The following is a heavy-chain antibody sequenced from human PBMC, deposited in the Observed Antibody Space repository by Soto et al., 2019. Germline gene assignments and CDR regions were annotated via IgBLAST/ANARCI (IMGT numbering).Heavy chain of an antibody. D-gene: IGHD6-6*01. CDR3: ARDVKQLHYFDY. CDR2: IYYSGST. Sequence: SETLSLTCTVSGGSVSSGSYYWSWIRQPPGKGLEWIGYIYYSGSTNYNPSLKSRVTISVDTSKNQFSLKLSSVTAADTAVYYCARDVKQLHYFDYWGQGTLVTVSS. CDR1: GGSVSSGSYY. V-gene: IGHV4-61*01. J-gene: IGHJ4*02.